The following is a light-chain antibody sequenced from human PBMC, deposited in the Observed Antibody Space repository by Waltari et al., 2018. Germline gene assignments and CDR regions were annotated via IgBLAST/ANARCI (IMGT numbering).Light chain of an antibody. CDR3: QQYNTYSGT. CDR1: QSVYSS. Sequence: EIVMTQSPTTLSVSPGGRATLSCRASQSVYSSLAWYQQKPGQAPRLLINATSTRATGIPARFSGSGSGTDYTLTISSLQSEDFAVYYCQQYNTYSGTFGQGTKVEIK. V-gene: IGKV3-15*01. J-gene: IGKJ1*01. CDR2: ATS.